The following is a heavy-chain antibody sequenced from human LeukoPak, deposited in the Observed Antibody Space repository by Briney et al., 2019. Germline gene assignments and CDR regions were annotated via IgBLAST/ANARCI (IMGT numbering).Heavy chain of an antibody. CDR1: GGSISSSFYY. D-gene: IGHD2-15*01. V-gene: IGHV4-39*07. CDR3: ARGLACSGGSCYSAFDY. J-gene: IGHJ4*02. CDR2: IYYSGNT. Sequence: SETLSLTCTVSGGSISSSFYYWGWIRQPPGKGLEWIGNIYYSGNTYYNPSLKSRVTISVDTSKNQFSLKLSSVTAADTTMYYCARGLACSGGSCYSAFDYWGQGTLVTVSS.